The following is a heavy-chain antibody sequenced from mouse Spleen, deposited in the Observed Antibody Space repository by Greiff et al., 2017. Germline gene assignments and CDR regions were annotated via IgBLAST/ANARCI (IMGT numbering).Heavy chain of an antibody. CDR1: GFTFSDYG. D-gene: IGHD1-1*01. J-gene: IGHJ1*01. V-gene: IGHV5-17*01. CDR2: ISSGSSTI. CDR3: ARGITYYYGSSAYWYFDV. Sequence: EVMLVESGGGLVKPGGSLKLSCAASGFTFSDYGMHWVRQAPEKGLEWVAYISSGSSTIYYADTVKGRFTISRDNAKNTLFLQMTSLRSEDTAMYYCARGITYYYGSSAYWYFDVWGAGTTVTVSS.